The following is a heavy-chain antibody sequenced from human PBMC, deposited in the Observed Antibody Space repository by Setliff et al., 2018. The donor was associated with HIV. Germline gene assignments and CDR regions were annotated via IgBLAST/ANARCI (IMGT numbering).Heavy chain of an antibody. D-gene: IGHD3-22*01. Sequence: ASVKVSCKASGYTFNSYDISWVRQAPGQGLEWMGWISAYNGNTNYAQKLQGRVTMTTDTSTSTAYMELRSLRSDDTAGYYCAREIGDYYDSSGYYPPTDYYYGMDVWGQGTTVTVSS. J-gene: IGHJ6*02. CDR2: ISAYNGNT. CDR1: GYTFNSYD. V-gene: IGHV1-18*01. CDR3: AREIGDYYDSSGYYPPTDYYYGMDV.